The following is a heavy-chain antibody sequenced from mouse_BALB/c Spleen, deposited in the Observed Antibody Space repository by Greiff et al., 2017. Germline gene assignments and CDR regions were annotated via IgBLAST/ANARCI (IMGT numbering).Heavy chain of an antibody. J-gene: IGHJ1*01. Sequence: EVQLVESGGGLVQPGGSRKLSCAASGFTFSSFGMHWVRQAPEKGLEWVAYISSGSSTIYYADTVKGRFTISRDNPKNTLFLQMTSLRSEDTAMYDCARCGSSRYWYFDVWGAGTTVTVSS. CDR3: ARCGSSRYWYFDV. CDR2: ISSGSSTI. V-gene: IGHV5-17*02. CDR1: GFTFSSFG. D-gene: IGHD1-1*01.